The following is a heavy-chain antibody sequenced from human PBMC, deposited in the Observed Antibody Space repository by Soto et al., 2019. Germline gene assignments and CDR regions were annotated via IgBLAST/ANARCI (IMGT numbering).Heavy chain of an antibody. D-gene: IGHD3-3*01. CDR3: AKDRAGVVQGDYMDV. V-gene: IGHV3-9*01. Sequence: EVQLVESGGGLVQPGRSLRLSCAASGFTFDDYAMHWVRLAPGKGLEWVSGISWNSGSIGYADSVKGRFTISRDNAKNSLYLQMNSLRAEDTALYYCAKDRAGVVQGDYMDVWGKGTTVSVSS. CDR1: GFTFDDYA. J-gene: IGHJ6*03. CDR2: ISWNSGSI.